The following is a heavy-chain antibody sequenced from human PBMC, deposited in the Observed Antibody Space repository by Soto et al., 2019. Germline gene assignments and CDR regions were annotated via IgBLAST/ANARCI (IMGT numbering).Heavy chain of an antibody. V-gene: IGHV1-3*01. CDR2: INAGNGTT. CDR3: ARGVDYYDSSGYNDY. Sequence: QVQLVQSGAEVKKPGASVKVSCKASGYTFTSYAMHWVRQAPGQRLEWMGWINAGNGTTKYSQKFQGRVTITRDTSASTAYMELSSLRSEDTAVYYCARGVDYYDSSGYNDYWGQGTLVTVSS. D-gene: IGHD3-22*01. CDR1: GYTFTSYA. J-gene: IGHJ4*02.